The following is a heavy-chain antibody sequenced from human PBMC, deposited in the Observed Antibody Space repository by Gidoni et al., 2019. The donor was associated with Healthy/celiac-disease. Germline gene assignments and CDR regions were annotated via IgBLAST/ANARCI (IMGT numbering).Heavy chain of an antibody. V-gene: IGHV4-34*01. CDR2: INHSEST. Sequence: QVQLQQWGAGLLKPSETLSLPCAVYGGSFRGYYWSWIRQPPGKGLEWIGEINHSESTNYNPSLKSRVTISVDTSKNQFSLKLSSVTAADTAVYYCARGGEMATGPWGQGTLVTVSS. D-gene: IGHD5-12*01. CDR1: GGSFRGYY. CDR3: ARGGEMATGP. J-gene: IGHJ5*02.